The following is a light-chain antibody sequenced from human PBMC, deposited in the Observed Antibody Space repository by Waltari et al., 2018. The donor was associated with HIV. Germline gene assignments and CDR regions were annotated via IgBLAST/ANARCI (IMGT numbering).Light chain of an antibody. V-gene: IGKV3-15*01. Sequence: EIVMTPSPATLSVSPGERVTLSCRASQNVITNLAWYQQKFGQAPRLLIYGASTRATGIPARFSGGGSGTEFTLTISSLQSEDFAIYYCQQYNNWPRTFGQGTKVEVK. CDR1: QNVITN. J-gene: IGKJ1*01. CDR3: QQYNNWPRT. CDR2: GAS.